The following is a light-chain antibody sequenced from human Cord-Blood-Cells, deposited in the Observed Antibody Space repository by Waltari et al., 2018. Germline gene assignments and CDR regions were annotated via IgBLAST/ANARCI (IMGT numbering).Light chain of an antibody. CDR1: QSVSSN. V-gene: IGKV3-15*01. Sequence: EIVMTQSPATLSVSPGERATLSCRASQSVSSNLAWYQQKPGQAPRLLIYGVSTRATGIPARFSGSGSGTEFTLTISSLQSEDFAVYYCQQYNNWPYTFGQGTKQEIK. J-gene: IGKJ2*01. CDR2: GVS. CDR3: QQYNNWPYT.